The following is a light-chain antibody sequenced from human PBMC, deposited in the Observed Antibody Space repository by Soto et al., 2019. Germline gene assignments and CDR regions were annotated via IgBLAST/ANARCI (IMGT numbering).Light chain of an antibody. CDR3: QQYNAYPWT. Sequence: IQLTQSPSSLSASVGDRVTITCRASQSISRSLAWYQHQPGKAPKLLIYKASSLQSDVPSGFSGSGSGTEFTLTISSLQPDDYATYYCQQYNAYPWTFGQGTKVDIK. CDR1: QSISRS. V-gene: IGKV1-5*03. J-gene: IGKJ1*01. CDR2: KAS.